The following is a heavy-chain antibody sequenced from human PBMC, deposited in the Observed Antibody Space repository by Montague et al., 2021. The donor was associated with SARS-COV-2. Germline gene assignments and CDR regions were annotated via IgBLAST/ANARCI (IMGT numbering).Heavy chain of an antibody. CDR2: INHSGST. CDR3: ARNLAVGRPPRQWLVPPPGGWFDP. CDR1: GGSFSDHY. D-gene: IGHD6-19*01. V-gene: IGHV4-34*01. J-gene: IGHJ5*02. Sequence: SETLSLTCAVYGGSFSDHYWSWVRQPPGKGLEWLGEINHSGSTNYNPSLESRFTISEDTSKNQFSLRLSSVTAADTGVYYCARNLAVGRPPRQWLVPPPGGWFDPWGQGTLVTVSS.